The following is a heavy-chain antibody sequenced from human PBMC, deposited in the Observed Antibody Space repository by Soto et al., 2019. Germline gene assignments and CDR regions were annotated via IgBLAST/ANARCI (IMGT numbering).Heavy chain of an antibody. J-gene: IGHJ6*02. CDR2: IFYIWST. CDR1: GGSVSSGSYY. CDR3: ARAVRTTSGGYYYYYGMDV. D-gene: IGHD2-2*01. Sequence: PSETLSLTCTVSGGSVSSGSYYWSWIRQPPGKGLEWIGFIFYIWSTNYNPSLKSRVTISVDTSKNQFSLKLSSVTAADTAVYYCARAVRTTSGGYYYYYGMDVWGQGTTVTVSS. V-gene: IGHV4-61*01.